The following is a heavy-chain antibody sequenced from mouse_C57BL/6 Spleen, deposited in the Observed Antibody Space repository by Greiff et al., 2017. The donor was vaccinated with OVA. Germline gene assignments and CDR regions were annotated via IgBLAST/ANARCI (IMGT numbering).Heavy chain of an antibody. CDR1: GFTFSDYG. J-gene: IGHJ4*01. D-gene: IGHD1-1*01. CDR3: ARPGDYYGSSYGNYAMDY. CDR2: ISSGSSTI. V-gene: IGHV5-17*01. Sequence: EVMLVESGGGLVKPGGSLKLSCAASGFTFSDYGMHWVRQAPEKGLEWVAYISSGSSTIYYADTVKGRFTISRDNAKNTLFLQMTSLRSEDTAMYYCARPGDYYGSSYGNYAMDYWGQGTSVTVSS.